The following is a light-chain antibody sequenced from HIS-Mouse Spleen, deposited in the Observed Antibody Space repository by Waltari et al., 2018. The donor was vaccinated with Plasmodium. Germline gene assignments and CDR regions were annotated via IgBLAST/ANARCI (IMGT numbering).Light chain of an antibody. Sequence: AIRMTQSPSSLSASTGDRVTITCRASQGISSYLAWYQQKPGKAPKLLIYAASTWQSGVPSRFSGSGSGTDFTLTISCLQSEDFATYYCQQYYSYPPLTFGGGTKVEIK. J-gene: IGKJ4*01. CDR1: QGISSY. CDR2: AAS. CDR3: QQYYSYPPLT. V-gene: IGKV1-8*01.